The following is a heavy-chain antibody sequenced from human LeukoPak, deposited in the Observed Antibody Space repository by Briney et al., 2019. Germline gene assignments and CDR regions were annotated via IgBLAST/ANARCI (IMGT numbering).Heavy chain of an antibody. D-gene: IGHD6-13*01. CDR3: ARDLGGSNWSLRAFDI. Sequence: GGSLRLSCAASGFTFSSYAMSWVRQAPGKGLEWVSYSSTSSTIYYADSVKGRFTISRDNAKNSLYLQMNSLRAEDTAVYYCARDLGGSNWSLRAFDIWGQGTMVTVSS. CDR1: GFTFSSYA. CDR2: SSTSSTI. V-gene: IGHV3-48*04. J-gene: IGHJ3*02.